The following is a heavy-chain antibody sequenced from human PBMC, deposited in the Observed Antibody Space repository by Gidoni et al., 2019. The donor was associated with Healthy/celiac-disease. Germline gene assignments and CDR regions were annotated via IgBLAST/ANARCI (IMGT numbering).Heavy chain of an antibody. CDR2: ISYDGSNK. Sequence: QVQLVESGGGVVQPGRSLRLSCAASGFTFSSYGMHWVRQAPGKGLEWVAVISYDGSNKYYADSVKGRFTISRDNFKNTLYLQMNSLRAEDTAVYYCAKDRLFVRDGEPPDSGYWGQGTLVTVSS. D-gene: IGHD3-22*01. J-gene: IGHJ4*02. CDR1: GFTFSSYG. CDR3: AKDRLFVRDGEPPDSGY. V-gene: IGHV3-30*18.